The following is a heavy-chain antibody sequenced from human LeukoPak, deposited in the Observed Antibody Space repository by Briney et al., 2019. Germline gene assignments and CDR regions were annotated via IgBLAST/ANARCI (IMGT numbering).Heavy chain of an antibody. V-gene: IGHV3-48*02. J-gene: IGHJ4*02. CDR3: ARDPHIAAAGTIFDY. Sequence: GGSLRLSCAVSEFTFSSCSMNWVRQAPGKGLEWVSYISSSSSTIYYADSVKGRFTISRDNAKNSLCLQMNSLRDEDSAVYYCARDPHIAAAGTIFDYWGQGTLVTVSS. CDR2: ISSSSSTI. CDR1: EFTFSSCS. D-gene: IGHD6-13*01.